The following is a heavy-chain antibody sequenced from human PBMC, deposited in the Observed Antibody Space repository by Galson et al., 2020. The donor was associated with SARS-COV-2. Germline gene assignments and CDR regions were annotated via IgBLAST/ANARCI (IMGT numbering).Heavy chain of an antibody. Sequence: GGSLRLSCAASGFTFSTYGMSWVRQAPGKGPEWVSGISGRGMSTYYADSVKGRFTISRDNSKNTLYLQMNSLRAEDTALYYCAKAPPHTSGWYGLDYYNGMDVWGQGTTVTVSS. D-gene: IGHD6-19*01. CDR2: ISGRGMST. V-gene: IGHV3-23*01. CDR1: GFTFSTYG. J-gene: IGHJ6*02. CDR3: AKAPPHTSGWYGLDYYNGMDV.